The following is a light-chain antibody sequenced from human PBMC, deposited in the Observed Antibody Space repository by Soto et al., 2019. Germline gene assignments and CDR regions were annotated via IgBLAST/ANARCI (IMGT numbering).Light chain of an antibody. CDR2: GVN. CDR1: STDVGGYNY. V-gene: IGLV2-14*01. CDR3: GSYTSTDNQFV. Sequence: SALAQPSSVSVSPGQSITISCTGTSTDVGGYNYVSWYQHHPGKGPKLIIYGVNNRPSGVSDRFSGSKSGNKASLTISNLEAEDESDYYCGSYTSTDNQFVFGTGTKVTVL. J-gene: IGLJ1*01.